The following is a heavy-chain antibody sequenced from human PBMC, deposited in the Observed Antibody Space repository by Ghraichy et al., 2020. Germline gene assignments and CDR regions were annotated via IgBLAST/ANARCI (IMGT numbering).Heavy chain of an antibody. CDR2: IYYSGST. J-gene: IGHJ5*02. V-gene: IGHV4-39*01. D-gene: IGHD3-3*01. Sequence: SETLSLTCTVSGGSISSSSYYWGWIRQPPGKGLEWIGSIYYSGSTYYNPSLKSRVTISVDTSKNQFSLKLSSVTAADTAVYYCARLLTITIFGVVYWFDPWGQGTLVTVSS. CDR3: ARLLTITIFGVVYWFDP. CDR1: GGSISSSSYY.